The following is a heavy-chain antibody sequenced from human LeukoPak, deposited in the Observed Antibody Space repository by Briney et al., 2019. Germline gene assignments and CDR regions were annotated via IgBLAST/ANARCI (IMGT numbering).Heavy chain of an antibody. D-gene: IGHD1-1*01. V-gene: IGHV3-74*01. Sequence: AGGSLRLSCAASGFTFSSYWMHWVRQAPEKGLMWVSRISVDGTTAHYADSVKGRFSVSRDNAKNTLYLQMNSLRTEDTAVYYCARNWNGIDYWGQGTPVTVSS. CDR1: GFTFSSYW. J-gene: IGHJ4*02. CDR2: ISVDGTTA. CDR3: ARNWNGIDY.